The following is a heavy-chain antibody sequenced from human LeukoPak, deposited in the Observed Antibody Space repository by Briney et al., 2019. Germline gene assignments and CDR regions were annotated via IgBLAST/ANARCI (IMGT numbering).Heavy chain of an antibody. D-gene: IGHD3-9*01. J-gene: IGHJ5*02. CDR1: GFTFSSYA. CDR2: ISGSRGST. CDR3: AKGHRTILRYFDWPKNNWFDP. V-gene: IGHV3-23*01. Sequence: GGSLRLSCAASGFTFSSYAMSWVRQAPGKGLEWVSAISGSRGSTYYADSVKGRFTISRDNSKNTLYLQMNSLRAEDTAVYYCAKGHRTILRYFDWPKNNWFDPWGQGTLVTVSS.